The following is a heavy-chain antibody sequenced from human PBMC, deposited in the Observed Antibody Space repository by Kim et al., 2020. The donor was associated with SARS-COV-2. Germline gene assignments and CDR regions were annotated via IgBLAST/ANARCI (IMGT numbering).Heavy chain of an antibody. D-gene: IGHD3-9*01. CDR2: INSNGGGT. CDR1: GYRFTTHY. V-gene: IGHV1-46*01. CDR3: ARGDFLTGSFNFYFDS. Sequence: ASVKVSCKTSGYRFTTHYIHWVRQAPGQGLEWMGIINSNGGGTTYARKFQGRVTTPRDTSTSTVYMELSSLRSDDTAVYYCARGDFLTGSFNFYFDSWGQ. J-gene: IGHJ4*02.